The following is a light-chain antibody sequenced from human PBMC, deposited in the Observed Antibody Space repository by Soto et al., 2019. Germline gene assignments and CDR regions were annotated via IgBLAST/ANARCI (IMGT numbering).Light chain of an antibody. CDR3: NSYTSASTYV. CDR2: EVS. Sequence: QSALTQPASVSGSPGQSITISCTGTSGDVGNDNFVSWYQHHPGKAPKLIIYEVSYRPSGVSHRFSGSKSGNTASLTISWLQAEDQADYYCNSYTSASTYVFGTGNTVTVL. J-gene: IGLJ1*01. V-gene: IGLV2-14*01. CDR1: SGDVGNDNF.